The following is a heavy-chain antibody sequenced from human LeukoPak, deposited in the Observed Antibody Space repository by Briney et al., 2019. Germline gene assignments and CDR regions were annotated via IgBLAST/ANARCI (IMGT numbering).Heavy chain of an antibody. D-gene: IGHD6-13*01. CDR1: GGSFSGYY. V-gene: IGHV4-34*01. CDR3: ARDLVAAAGTNWFDP. J-gene: IGHJ5*02. CDR2: INHSGST. Sequence: PSETLSLTCAVYGGSFSGYYWSWTRQPPGKGLEWIGEINHSGSTNYNPSLKSRVTISVDTSKNQFSLKLSSVTAADTAVNYCARDLVAAAGTNWFDPWGQGTLVTVSS.